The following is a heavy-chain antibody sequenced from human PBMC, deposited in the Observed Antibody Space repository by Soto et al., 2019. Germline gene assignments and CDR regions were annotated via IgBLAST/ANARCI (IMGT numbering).Heavy chain of an antibody. CDR3: ARGAYDFWSGYYHNWFDP. CDR1: GGSISSYY. J-gene: IGHJ5*02. Sequence: PSETLSLTCTVSGGSISSYYWSWIRQPPGKGLEWIGYIYYSGSTNYNPSLKSRVTISVDTSKNQFSLKLSSVTAADTAVYYCARGAYDFWSGYYHNWFDPWGQGTLVTVSS. CDR2: IYYSGST. D-gene: IGHD3-3*01. V-gene: IGHV4-59*01.